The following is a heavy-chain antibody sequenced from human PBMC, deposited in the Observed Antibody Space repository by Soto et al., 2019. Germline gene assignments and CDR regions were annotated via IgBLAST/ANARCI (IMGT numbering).Heavy chain of an antibody. V-gene: IGHV1-69*04. Sequence: QVQLVQSGAEVKKPGSSVKVSCQASGSTFRNPLLTWVRQAPGQGLEWLGRVIPMLDVTNYAQKFQGRVTITADKSTTTAYMEVSRLSSEDTAVYYCVRDSPIGSTFSGHDDIDSWGQGTLVTVSS. CDR1: GSTFRNPL. CDR3: VRDSPIGSTFSGHDDIDS. J-gene: IGHJ4*02. D-gene: IGHD5-12*01. CDR2: VIPMLDVT.